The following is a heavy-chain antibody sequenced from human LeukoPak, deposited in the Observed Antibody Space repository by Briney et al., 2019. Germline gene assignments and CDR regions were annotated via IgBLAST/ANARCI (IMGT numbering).Heavy chain of an antibody. J-gene: IGHJ4*02. Sequence: GASVKVSCKASGGTFSSYAISWVRQAPGQGLEWMGGIIPIFGTANYAQKFQGRVTITADESTSTAYMELSSLRSEDTAVYYCARDRGYYGSGLTPDYWGQGTLVTVSS. CDR2: IIPIFGTA. V-gene: IGHV1-69*13. D-gene: IGHD3-10*01. CDR1: GGTFSSYA. CDR3: ARDRGYYGSGLTPDY.